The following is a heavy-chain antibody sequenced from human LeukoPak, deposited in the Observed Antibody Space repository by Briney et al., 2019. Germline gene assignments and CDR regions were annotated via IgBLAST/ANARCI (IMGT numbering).Heavy chain of an antibody. CDR1: GGSISSYY. Sequence: SETLSLTCTVSGGSISSYYWSWIRQPPGKGLEWIGYIYYSGSTNYNPSLKSRVTISVDTSKNQFSLKLSSVTAADTAVYYCARGPKVSYYYYYMDVWGKGTTVTVSS. V-gene: IGHV4-59*01. CDR2: IYYSGST. CDR3: ARGPKVSYYYYYMDV. J-gene: IGHJ6*03.